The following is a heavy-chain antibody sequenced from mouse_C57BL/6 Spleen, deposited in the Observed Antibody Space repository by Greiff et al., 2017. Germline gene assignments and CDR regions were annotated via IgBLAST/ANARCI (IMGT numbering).Heavy chain of an antibody. J-gene: IGHJ2*01. V-gene: IGHV1-61*01. CDR3: ARSGYYGFY. CDR1: GYTFTSYW. D-gene: IGHD1-1*01. CDR2: IYPSDSET. Sequence: VHLQQPGAELVRPGSSVKLSCKASGYTFTSYWMDWVKQRPGQGLEWIGNIYPSDSETHYNQKFKDKATLTVDKSSSTAYMQLSSLTSEDSAVYYCARSGYYGFYWGQGTTLTVSS.